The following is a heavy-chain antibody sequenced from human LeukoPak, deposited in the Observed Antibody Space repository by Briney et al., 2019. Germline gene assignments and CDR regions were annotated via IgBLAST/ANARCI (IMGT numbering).Heavy chain of an antibody. Sequence: PSETLSLTCTVSGGSISTSNYYWGWIGQPPGKGLEWIGNIFYSGSTYYGPSLKSRLTMSLDTSRNQFSLKLNSVTAADTAVYYCAAMIGYFDYWGQGILVTVSS. CDR1: GGSISTSNYY. D-gene: IGHD3-22*01. CDR2: IFYSGST. V-gene: IGHV4-39*07. J-gene: IGHJ4*02. CDR3: AAMIGYFDY.